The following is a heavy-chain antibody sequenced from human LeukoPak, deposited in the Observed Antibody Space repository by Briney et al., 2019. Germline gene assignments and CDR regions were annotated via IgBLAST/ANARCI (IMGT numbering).Heavy chain of an antibody. V-gene: IGHV4-38-2*02. Sequence: SETLSHTCTVSGYSISSGYYWGWIRQPPGKGLEWIGSIYHSGSTYYNPSLKSRVTISVDTSKNQFSLKLSSVTAADTAVYYCARVVIGSVRAFDIWGQGTMVTVSS. CDR1: GYSISSGYY. D-gene: IGHD2-2*01. CDR2: IYHSGST. J-gene: IGHJ3*02. CDR3: ARVVIGSVRAFDI.